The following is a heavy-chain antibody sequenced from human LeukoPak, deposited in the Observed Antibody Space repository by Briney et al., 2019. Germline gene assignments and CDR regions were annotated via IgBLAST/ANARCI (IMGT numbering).Heavy chain of an antibody. J-gene: IGHJ3*02. V-gene: IGHV4-39*07. CDR1: GGSISSSSYY. Sequence: PSETLSLTCTVSGGSISSSSYYWGWIRQPPGKGLEWIGSIYYSGSTYYNPSLKSRVTISVDTSKNQFSLKLSSVTAADTAVYYCATPGLDSSAYSDAFDIWGQGTMVTVSS. CDR2: IYYSGST. CDR3: ATPGLDSSAYSDAFDI. D-gene: IGHD3-22*01.